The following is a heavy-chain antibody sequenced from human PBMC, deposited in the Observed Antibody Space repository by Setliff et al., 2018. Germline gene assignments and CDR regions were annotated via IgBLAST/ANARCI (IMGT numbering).Heavy chain of an antibody. Sequence: GSVKVSCKASGYTFTSYAMNWVRQAPGQGLEWMGWINTNTGNPTYAQGFTGRFVFSLDTSVSTAYLQISSLKAEDTAVYYCAREHYDILTGYYPYYGMDVWGQGTTVTVSS. CDR3: AREHYDILTGYYPYYGMDV. CDR1: GYTFTSYA. J-gene: IGHJ6*02. D-gene: IGHD3-9*01. V-gene: IGHV7-4-1*02. CDR2: INTNTGNP.